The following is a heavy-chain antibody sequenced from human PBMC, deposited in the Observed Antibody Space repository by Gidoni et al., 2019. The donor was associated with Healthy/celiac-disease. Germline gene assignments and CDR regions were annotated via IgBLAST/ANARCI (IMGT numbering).Heavy chain of an antibody. CDR3: ARDGATDWFDP. Sequence: QVQLQESGPGLVKPSETLSLTCTASGGSISSYYWSWIRQPPGKGLEWIGYIYYSGSTNYNPSLKSRVTISVDTSKNQFSLKLSSVTAADTAVYYCARDGATDWFDPWGQGTLVTVSS. CDR1: GGSISSYY. D-gene: IGHD1-1*01. CDR2: IYYSGST. V-gene: IGHV4-59*01. J-gene: IGHJ5*02.